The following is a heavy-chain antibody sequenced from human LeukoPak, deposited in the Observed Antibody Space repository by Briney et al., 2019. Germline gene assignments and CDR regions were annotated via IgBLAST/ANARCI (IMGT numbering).Heavy chain of an antibody. CDR2: IYYGGST. Sequence: SETLSLTCTVSGGSISSYYWSWIRQPPRKGLEWIGYIYYGGSTNYNPSLKSRVTISVDTSKNQFSLKLSSVTAADTAVYYCARQVYYGDSGFDYWGQGTLVTVSS. J-gene: IGHJ4*02. D-gene: IGHD4-17*01. CDR3: ARQVYYGDSGFDY. V-gene: IGHV4-59*08. CDR1: GGSISSYY.